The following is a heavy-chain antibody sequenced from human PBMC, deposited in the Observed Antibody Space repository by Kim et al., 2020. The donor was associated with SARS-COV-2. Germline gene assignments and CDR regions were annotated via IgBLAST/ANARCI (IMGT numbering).Heavy chain of an antibody. Sequence: GGSLRLSCAASGFTFSDYGMHWVRQVPGKGLEWVAGISWNNANKEYADSVKGRVTISRDNSKRSLFLQMNSLRIEATALYFCVKSLAREQYGMDPWGQGTMVTVSS. CDR2: ISWNNANK. J-gene: IGHJ6*02. CDR3: VKSLAREQYGMDP. V-gene: IGHV3-9*01. CDR1: GFTFSDYG. D-gene: IGHD3-10*01.